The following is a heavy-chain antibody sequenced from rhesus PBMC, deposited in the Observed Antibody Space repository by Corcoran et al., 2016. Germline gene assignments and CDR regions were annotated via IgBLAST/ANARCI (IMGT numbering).Heavy chain of an antibody. D-gene: IGHD3-3*01. CDR2: IYGSSGST. V-gene: IGHV4S7*01. J-gene: IGHJ4*01. CDR3: ARYGQYLDWLLYYFDY. CDR1: GGSISSKY. Sequence: QVQLQESGPGLVKPSETLSLTCAVSGGSISSKYWSWIRQPPGKGLEWTGYIYGSSGSTNYNPSLKSRVTISKDASKNQFSLKLSSVTAADTAVYYCARYGQYLDWLLYYFDYWGQGVLVTVSS.